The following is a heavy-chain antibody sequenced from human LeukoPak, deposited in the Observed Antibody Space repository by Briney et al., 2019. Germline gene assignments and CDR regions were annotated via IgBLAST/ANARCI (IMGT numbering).Heavy chain of an antibody. J-gene: IGHJ4*02. CDR1: GFTFSSYG. D-gene: IGHD2-15*01. CDR3: AKDHCSGSSCYSSDY. V-gene: IGHV3-30*02. Sequence: GGSLRLSCAASGFTFSSYGMHWVRQAPGKGLEWVAFIRYDGSSKYYADSVKGRFTISRDNSKNTLYLQMSSLRAEDTAIYYCAKDHCSGSSCYSSDYWGQGTLVTVSS. CDR2: IRYDGSSK.